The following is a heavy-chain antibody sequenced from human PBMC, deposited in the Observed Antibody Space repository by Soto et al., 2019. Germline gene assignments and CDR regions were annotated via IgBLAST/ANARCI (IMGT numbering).Heavy chain of an antibody. CDR3: AKDGGADGYFGNWLDP. CDR1: GGTFSNYA. CDR2: IIPIFGTT. V-gene: IGHV1-69*15. D-gene: IGHD5-12*01. J-gene: IGHJ5*02. Sequence: QVHLVQSGAEVKKPGSSVNVSCKASGGTFSNYAITWVRQAPGQGREWVGRIIPIFGTTNVAQKFQGRVTITADESTTTAYMELSGLRSDDTAVYYCAKDGGADGYFGNWLDPWGLGTLVTVSS.